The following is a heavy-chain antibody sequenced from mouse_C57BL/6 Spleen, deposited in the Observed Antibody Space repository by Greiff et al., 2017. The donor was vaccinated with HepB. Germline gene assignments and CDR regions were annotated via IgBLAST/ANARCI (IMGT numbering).Heavy chain of an antibody. CDR3: TRYDRAYAMDY. J-gene: IGHJ4*01. V-gene: IGHV1-15*01. CDR1: GYTFTDYE. D-gene: IGHD2-12*01. CDR2: IDPETGGT. Sequence: VQLQQSGAELVRPGASVTLSCKASGYTFTDYEMHWVKQTPVHGLEWIGAIDPETGGTAYNQKFKGKAILTADKSSSTAYMELRSLTSEDSAVYYCTRYDRAYAMDYWGQGTSVTVSS.